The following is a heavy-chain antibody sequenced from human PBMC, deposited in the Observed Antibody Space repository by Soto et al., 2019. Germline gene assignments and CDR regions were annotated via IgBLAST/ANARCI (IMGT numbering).Heavy chain of an antibody. CDR3: ARDRDSSGRFWFDP. D-gene: IGHD6-19*01. V-gene: IGHV3-30-3*01. Sequence: PVGSLRLSCAASGFTFSSYATHWVRQAPGKGLEWVAVISYDGSNKYYADSVKGRFTISRDNSKNTLYLQMNSLRAEDTAVYYCARDRDSSGRFWFDPWGQGTLVTVSS. CDR2: ISYDGSNK. J-gene: IGHJ5*02. CDR1: GFTFSSYA.